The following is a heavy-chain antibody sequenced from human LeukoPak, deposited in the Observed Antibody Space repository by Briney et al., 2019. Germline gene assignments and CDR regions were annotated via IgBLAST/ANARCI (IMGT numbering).Heavy chain of an antibody. D-gene: IGHD2-15*01. J-gene: IGHJ4*02. V-gene: IGHV4-4*07. CDR1: GGSISSYY. CDR3: ARVICSGGSCRFDY. Sequence: SETLSLTCTVSGGSISSYYWNWIRQPAGKGLEWIGRIHTSGSTNYNPSLKSRVTMSVDTSKNKFSLRLSSVTAADTAVYYCARVICSGGSCRFDYWGQGTLVTVSS. CDR2: IHTSGST.